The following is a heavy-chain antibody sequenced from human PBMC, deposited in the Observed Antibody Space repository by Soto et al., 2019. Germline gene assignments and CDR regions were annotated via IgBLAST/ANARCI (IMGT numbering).Heavy chain of an antibody. V-gene: IGHV3-23*01. CDR3: AKGSSLDPATRYYYFYMDV. J-gene: IGHJ6*03. Sequence: GGSLRLSCAASGFTFSSHAMSWVLQAPGKGLEWVSAISGSGGSTYYADSVKGRFTISRDNPKNTLYLQMNSLRAEDTAVYHCAKGSSLDPATRYYYFYMDVWGKGTTVTVSS. D-gene: IGHD5-18*01. CDR2: ISGSGGST. CDR1: GFTFSSHA.